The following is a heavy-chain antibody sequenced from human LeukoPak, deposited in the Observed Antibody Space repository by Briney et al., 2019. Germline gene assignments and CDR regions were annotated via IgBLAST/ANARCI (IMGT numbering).Heavy chain of an antibody. V-gene: IGHV4-30-2*01. CDR1: GVSISSGGFY. CDR3: AASPSDWYFDL. Sequence: PSETLSLTCTVSGVSISSGGFYWSWIRQPPGKGLEWIGYIYHSGSTYYNPSLKSRVTISVDRSKNQLSLKLSSVTAADTAVYYCAASPSDWYFDLWGRGTLVTVSS. CDR2: IYHSGST. J-gene: IGHJ2*01.